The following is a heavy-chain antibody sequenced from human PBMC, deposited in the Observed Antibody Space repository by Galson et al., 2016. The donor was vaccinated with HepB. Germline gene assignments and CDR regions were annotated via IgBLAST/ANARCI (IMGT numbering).Heavy chain of an antibody. V-gene: IGHV4-4*02. CDR2: IHSGGST. J-gene: IGHJ5*02. CDR3: AREGGSDWRWFDP. D-gene: IGHD5-12*01. Sequence: ETLSLTCAVSGGSVDTSNWWGWVRQAPGKGLEWIGEIHSGGSTKYHPSLKSRVSITLDKANNQFSLEVISVTAADTAIYYCAREGGSDWRWFDPWGQGTLVSVSS. CDR1: GGSVDTSNW.